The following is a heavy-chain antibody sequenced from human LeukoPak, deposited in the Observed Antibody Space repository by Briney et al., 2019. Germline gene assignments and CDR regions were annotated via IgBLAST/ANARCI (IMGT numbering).Heavy chain of an antibody. CDR2: IYSGGST. V-gene: IGHV3-53*01. D-gene: IGHD3-22*01. Sequence: GGSLRLSCAASGFTVSSNYMSWVRQAPGKGLEWVSVIYSGGSTYYADSVKGRFTISRDNSKNTLYLQMNSLRAEDTAVYYCARAGEGDSSGYPYHDNWFDPWGQGTLVTVSS. J-gene: IGHJ5*02. CDR1: GFTVSSNY. CDR3: ARAGEGDSSGYPYHDNWFDP.